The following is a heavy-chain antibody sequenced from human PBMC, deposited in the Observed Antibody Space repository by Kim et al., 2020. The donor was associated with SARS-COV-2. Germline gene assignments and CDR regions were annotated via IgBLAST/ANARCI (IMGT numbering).Heavy chain of an antibody. V-gene: IGHV4-34*01. CDR2: INHSGST. CDR3: ARGRGGYYYGSGSYYNAAGVFDY. J-gene: IGHJ4*02. CDR1: GGSFSGYY. D-gene: IGHD3-10*01. Sequence: SETLSLTCAVYGGSFSGYYWSWIRQPPGKGLEWIGEINHSGSTNYNPSLKSRVTISVDTSKNQFSLKLSSVTAADTAVYYCARGRGGYYYGSGSYYNAAGVFDYWGQGTLVTVSS.